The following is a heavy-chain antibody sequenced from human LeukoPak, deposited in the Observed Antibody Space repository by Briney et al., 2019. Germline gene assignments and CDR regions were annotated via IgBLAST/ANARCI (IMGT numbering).Heavy chain of an antibody. Sequence: GGSLRLSCAAFGFSFSDSYMSWIRQAPGKGLEWVSYISRSGSTIYYADSVRGRFTISRDNAKNSLYLQMNGLRAEDTAVYYCATSGPGAPFDYWGQGTLVTVSS. CDR2: ISRSGSTI. D-gene: IGHD3-3*01. V-gene: IGHV3-11*01. J-gene: IGHJ4*02. CDR3: ATSGPGAPFDY. CDR1: GFSFSDSY.